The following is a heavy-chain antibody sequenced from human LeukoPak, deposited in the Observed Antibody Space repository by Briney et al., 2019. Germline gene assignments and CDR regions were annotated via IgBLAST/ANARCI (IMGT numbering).Heavy chain of an antibody. J-gene: IGHJ6*02. V-gene: IGHV3-30*02. CDR2: IRYDGSNK. CDR1: GFTFSSYG. Sequence: GGSLRLSCAASGFTFSSYGMHWVRQAPGKGLEGVAFIRYDGSNKYYGDCVKGRLTISRDNSKNTLYLPMNSLRAEDKAVYYCAKDIFSNKQPGYSSSPDRNGTHYYYSSGMDVWGQGPTVTVSS. D-gene: IGHD6-13*01. CDR3: AKDIFSNKQPGYSSSPDRNGTHYYYSSGMDV.